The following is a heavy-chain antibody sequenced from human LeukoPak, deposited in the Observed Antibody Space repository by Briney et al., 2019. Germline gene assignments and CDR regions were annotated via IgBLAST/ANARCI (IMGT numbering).Heavy chain of an antibody. CDR3: ARDKGGYGEAFDI. Sequence: PGGSLRLSCAASGFTFSSYWMSWVRQAPGKGLEWVANIKQDGSEKYYVDSVKGRFTISRDNAKNSLYLQMNSLRAEDTAVYYCARDKGGYGEAFDIWGQGTMVTVSS. CDR2: IKQDGSEK. CDR1: GFTFSSYW. D-gene: IGHD5-12*01. V-gene: IGHV3-7*01. J-gene: IGHJ3*02.